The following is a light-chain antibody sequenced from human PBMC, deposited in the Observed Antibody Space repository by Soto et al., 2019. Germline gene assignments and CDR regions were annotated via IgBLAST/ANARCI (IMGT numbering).Light chain of an antibody. Sequence: EIVLTQSPGTLSLSPGERATLSCRASQSVSSSYLAWYQQKPGQAPRLLIYVASSRATGIPDRVSGSGSGTDFTLTISRLEPEDFAVYYCQHYGSSPGTFGQGTKVEIK. V-gene: IGKV3-20*01. CDR2: VAS. J-gene: IGKJ1*01. CDR3: QHYGSSPGT. CDR1: QSVSSSY.